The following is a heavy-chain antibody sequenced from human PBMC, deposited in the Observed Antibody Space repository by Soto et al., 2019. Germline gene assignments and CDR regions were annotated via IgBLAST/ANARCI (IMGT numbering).Heavy chain of an antibody. CDR1: GGSISGYY. V-gene: IGHV4-59*01. D-gene: IGHD2-21*02. CDR3: ARDLWGYCGTDCYPLDV. CDR2: MYNTGST. Sequence: SETLSLTCTVSGGSISGYYWSWIRQPPGKGLEWIGYMYNTGSTVYNPSFKSRVTISVDTSKSQFSLRLNSVTAADTAVYYCARDLWGYCGTDCYPLDVWGQGTTVTVS. J-gene: IGHJ6*02.